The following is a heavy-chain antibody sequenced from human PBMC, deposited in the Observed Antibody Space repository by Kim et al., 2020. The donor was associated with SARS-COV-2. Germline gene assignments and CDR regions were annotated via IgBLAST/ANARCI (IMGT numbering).Heavy chain of an antibody. D-gene: IGHD3-10*01. V-gene: IGHV1-46*01. CDR1: GYTFTSYY. CDR2: INASGGST. Sequence: ASVKVSCKASGYTFTSYYMNWVRQAPGQGLEWMGIINASGGSTSYAQKFQGRVTMTRDTSTSTVYMELSSLSSEDTAVYYCARDKSYYYGSVVDLAFHAFDLWGQGTMVTVSS. J-gene: IGHJ3*01. CDR3: ARDKSYYYGSVVDLAFHAFDL.